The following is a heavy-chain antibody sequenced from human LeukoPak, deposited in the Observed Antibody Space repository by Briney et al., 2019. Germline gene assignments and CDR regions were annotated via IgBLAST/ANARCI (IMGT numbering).Heavy chain of an antibody. D-gene: IGHD6-19*01. Sequence: SVNVSCKVSGYTLTQLSMQWVRQAPAKGLDWMGGFDPEDGETIYAQTFQGRVTMTEATSTDTAYMDLSSLRSEDRAVYYCATDIAVAGTGSNWYFDLGGRGTLVTVSS. CDR2: FDPEDGET. V-gene: IGHV1-24*01. CDR3: ATDIAVAGTGSNWYFDL. J-gene: IGHJ2*01. CDR1: GYTLTQLS.